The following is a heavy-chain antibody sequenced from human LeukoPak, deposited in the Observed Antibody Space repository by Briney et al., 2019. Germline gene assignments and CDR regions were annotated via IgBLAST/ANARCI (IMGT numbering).Heavy chain of an antibody. D-gene: IGHD5-12*01. J-gene: IGHJ4*02. Sequence: ASVKVSCKASGYTFTGYYMHWVRQAPGQGLEWVGWINPNSGGTNYAQKFQGRVAMTRDTSISTAYMELSRLRSDDTAVYYCARVYNSGYEHRYWGQGTLVTVSS. CDR3: ARVYNSGYEHRY. CDR2: INPNSGGT. V-gene: IGHV1-2*02. CDR1: GYTFTGYY.